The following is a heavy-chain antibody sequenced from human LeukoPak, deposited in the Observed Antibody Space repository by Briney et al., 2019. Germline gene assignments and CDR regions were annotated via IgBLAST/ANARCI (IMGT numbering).Heavy chain of an antibody. D-gene: IGHD3-3*01. CDR2: IIPIFVTA. J-gene: IGHJ6*03. CDR3: ARGGSYDFWSGNYYYYYMDV. Sequence: GASVKVSCKASGGTFSSYAISWVRQAPGRGLEWMGGIIPIFVTANYAQKLQGRVTITTDEATSTAYMELSSLRSEDTAVYYCARGGSYDFWSGNYYYYYMDVWGKGTTVTVSS. V-gene: IGHV1-69*05. CDR1: GGTFSSYA.